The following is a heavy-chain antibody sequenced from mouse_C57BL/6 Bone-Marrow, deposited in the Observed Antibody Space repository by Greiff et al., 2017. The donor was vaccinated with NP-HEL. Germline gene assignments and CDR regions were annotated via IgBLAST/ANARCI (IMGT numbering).Heavy chain of an antibody. CDR3: ATYGSSSGGY. CDR1: GYSFTSYY. V-gene: IGHV1-66*01. D-gene: IGHD1-1*01. Sequence: QVQLQQSGPELVKPGASVKISCKASGYSFTSYYIHWVKQRPGQGLEWIGWIYPGSGNTKYNEQFKGKATLKADTSSSTAYMQLSSLTSEDSAVYSCATYGSSSGGYWGQGTTLTVSS. CDR2: IYPGSGNT. J-gene: IGHJ2*01.